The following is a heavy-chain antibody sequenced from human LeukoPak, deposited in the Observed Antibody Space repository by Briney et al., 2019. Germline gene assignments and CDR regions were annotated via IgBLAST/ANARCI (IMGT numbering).Heavy chain of an antibody. J-gene: IGHJ4*02. CDR1: GYTFTSYD. D-gene: IGHD3-10*01. Sequence: ASVKVSCKASGYTFTSYDINWVRQATGQGLEWMGWMNPNSGNTGYAQKFQGRVTMTRNTSISTAYMELSSLRSEDTAVYYCAKAGRVRGVVDYWGQGTLVTVSS. CDR2: MNPNSGNT. V-gene: IGHV1-8*01. CDR3: AKAGRVRGVVDY.